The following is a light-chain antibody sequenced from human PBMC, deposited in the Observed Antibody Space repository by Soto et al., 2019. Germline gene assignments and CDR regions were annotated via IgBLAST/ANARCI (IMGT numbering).Light chain of an antibody. Sequence: QSALTQPRSVSGSPGQSVTISCTGTSSDVGGYNYVSWYQQHPGKAPKVMIYDVSKRPSGVPDRFSGSKSGNTASLTIFGLQAEDEADYYCCSYAGSFTYWVXGGGTKLTVL. V-gene: IGLV2-11*01. CDR1: SSDVGGYNY. J-gene: IGLJ3*02. CDR3: CSYAGSFTYWV. CDR2: DVS.